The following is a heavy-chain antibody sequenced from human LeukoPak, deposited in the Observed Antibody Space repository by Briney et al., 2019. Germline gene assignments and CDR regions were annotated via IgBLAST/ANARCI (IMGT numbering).Heavy chain of an antibody. CDR1: GGSISSSSYY. D-gene: IGHD2-15*01. Sequence: SGTLSLTCTVSGGSISSSSYYWGWIRQPPGKGLEWIGSIYYSGSTYYNPSLKSRVTISVDTSKNQFSLKLSSVTAADTAVYYCARQVGYCSGGSCYSNYWGQGTLVTVSS. J-gene: IGHJ4*02. V-gene: IGHV4-39*01. CDR3: ARQVGYCSGGSCYSNY. CDR2: IYYSGST.